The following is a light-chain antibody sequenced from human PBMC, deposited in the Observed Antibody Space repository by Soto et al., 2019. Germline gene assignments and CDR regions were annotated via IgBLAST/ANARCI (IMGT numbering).Light chain of an antibody. CDR3: MQALQTPFT. CDR2: LGS. CDR1: QSLLHSNGYNY. Sequence: DIVMTQSPLSLPVTPGEPASISCRSSQSLLHSNGYNYLDWYLQKPGQSPQLLIYLGSNRASGVPDRFSGSGSGTDSTLKISRVEAEDVGVFYCMQALQTPFTFGPGTKVDFK. J-gene: IGKJ3*01. V-gene: IGKV2-28*01.